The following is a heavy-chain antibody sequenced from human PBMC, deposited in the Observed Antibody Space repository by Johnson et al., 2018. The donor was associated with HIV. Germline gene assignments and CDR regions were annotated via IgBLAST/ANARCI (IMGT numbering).Heavy chain of an antibody. Sequence: VQLVESGGGLVQPGGSLRLSCAASGFTFNNHWMTWVRPAPGKGLEWVANIKQDGSEKYYVDSVKGRFTISRDNAKNSLHLQMNSLRAEDTAVYFCARVRRQLVRLSAFDIWGQGTLVTVSS. CDR2: IKQDGSEK. D-gene: IGHD6-6*01. CDR1: GFTFNNHW. V-gene: IGHV3-7*01. J-gene: IGHJ3*02. CDR3: ARVRRQLVRLSAFDI.